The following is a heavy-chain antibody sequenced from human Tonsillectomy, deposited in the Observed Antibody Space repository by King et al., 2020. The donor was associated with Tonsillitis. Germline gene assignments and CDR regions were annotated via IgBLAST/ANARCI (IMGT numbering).Heavy chain of an antibody. J-gene: IGHJ5*02. Sequence: VHLQESGPGLVKPSQTLSLTCNVSGGSISSGSYYWSWIRQPAGKGLEWIGRIYTSGSTNYNPSLKSRVPMSVATSKNQFSLKLSSVTAADTAVYYCARETSYDFWSGYPNWFDPWGQGTLVTVSS. CDR1: GGSISSGSYY. V-gene: IGHV4-61*02. CDR2: IYTSGST. CDR3: ARETSYDFWSGYPNWFDP. D-gene: IGHD3-3*01.